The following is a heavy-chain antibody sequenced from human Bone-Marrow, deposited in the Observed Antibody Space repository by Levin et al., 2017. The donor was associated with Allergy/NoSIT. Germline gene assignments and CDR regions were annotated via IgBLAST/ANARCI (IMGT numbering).Heavy chain of an antibody. Sequence: GGSLRLSCAASGFTFSDYYMSWIRQAPGKGLEWVSYISSSSSYTNYADSVKGRFTISRDNAKNSLYLQMNSLRAEDTAVYYCARETTMVRGEPRYFDYWGQGTLVTVSS. CDR3: ARETTMVRGEPRYFDY. J-gene: IGHJ4*02. V-gene: IGHV3-11*05. D-gene: IGHD3-10*01. CDR2: ISSSSSYT. CDR1: GFTFSDYY.